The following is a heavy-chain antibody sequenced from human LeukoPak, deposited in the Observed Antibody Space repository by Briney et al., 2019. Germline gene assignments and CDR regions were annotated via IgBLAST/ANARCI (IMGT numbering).Heavy chain of an antibody. CDR2: IYTSGST. CDR3: ARGPNSSGWYRGAFDI. J-gene: IGHJ3*02. CDR1: GGSISSYY. Sequence: SETLSLTCTVSGGSISSYYWSWIRQPAGKGLGWIGRIYTSGSTNYNPSLKSRVTMSVDTSKNQFSLKLSSVTAADTAVYYCARGPNSSGWYRGAFDIWGQGTMVTVSS. V-gene: IGHV4-4*07. D-gene: IGHD6-19*01.